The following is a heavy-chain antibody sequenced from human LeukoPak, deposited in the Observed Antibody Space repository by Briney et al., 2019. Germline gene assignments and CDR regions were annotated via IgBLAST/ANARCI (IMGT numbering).Heavy chain of an antibody. CDR3: ARGEYDYVWGTTKPNHFDY. J-gene: IGHJ4*02. CDR1: GYTFTSYA. Sequence: ASVKVSCKASGYTFTSYAMHWVRQAPGQRLEWMGWINAGNGNTKYSQKFQGRVTITRDTSASTAYMELSSLRSEDTAVYYCARGEYDYVWGTTKPNHFDYWGQGTLVTVSS. D-gene: IGHD3-16*01. V-gene: IGHV1-3*01. CDR2: INAGNGNT.